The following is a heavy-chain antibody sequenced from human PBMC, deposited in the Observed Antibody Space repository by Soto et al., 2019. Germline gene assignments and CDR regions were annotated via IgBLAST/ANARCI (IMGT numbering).Heavy chain of an antibody. CDR3: GTWRGSSWFDY. V-gene: IGHV5-51*01. D-gene: IGHD2-2*01. CDR2: IFSSDSSA. CDR1: GFTFSSYS. Sequence: ESLKISCKASGFTFSSYSLGWVRHMPGKGLQWMGNIFSSDSSAKYSPSFVGQVTISVDRSINTAYLQWSSLKASDTAIYYCGTWRGSSWFDYWGPGTLVTVCS. J-gene: IGHJ4*02.